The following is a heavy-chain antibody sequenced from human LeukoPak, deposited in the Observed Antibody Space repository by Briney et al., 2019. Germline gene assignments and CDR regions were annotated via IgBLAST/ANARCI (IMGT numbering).Heavy chain of an antibody. CDR2: ISAYNGNT. CDR1: GYTFTSYG. Sequence: ASVKVSCKASGYTFTSYGISWVRQAPGQGLEWMGWISAYNGNTNYAQKLQGRVTMTTDTSTSTAYMELRSLRSDDTAVYYCERAKERAIWGSYRPNWFDPWGQGTLVTVSS. J-gene: IGHJ5*02. D-gene: IGHD3-16*02. CDR3: ERAKERAIWGSYRPNWFDP. V-gene: IGHV1-18*01.